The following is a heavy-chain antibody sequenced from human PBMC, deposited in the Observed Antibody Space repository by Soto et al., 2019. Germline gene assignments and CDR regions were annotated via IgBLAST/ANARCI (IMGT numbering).Heavy chain of an antibody. J-gene: IGHJ4*02. Sequence: QVQLVQSGAEVKKPGASVKVSCKTSGYTFTDYYMHWVRQAPGQGLEWMGWINPNSGGTNYAQKFQGRVTMTRDTSISTAYMELSSLRSDDTAVYYCARPPSGYSGYDRRIYFDSWGQGTLVTVSS. CDR2: INPNSGGT. CDR1: GYTFTDYY. D-gene: IGHD5-12*01. CDR3: ARPPSGYSGYDRRIYFDS. V-gene: IGHV1-2*02.